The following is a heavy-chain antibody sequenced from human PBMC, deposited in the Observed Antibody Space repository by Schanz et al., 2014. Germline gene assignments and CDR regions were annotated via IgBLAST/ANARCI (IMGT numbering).Heavy chain of an antibody. CDR1: GIDFSSYS. J-gene: IGHJ4*02. V-gene: IGHV3-21*01. CDR3: ARVRTIYGSGAMGY. D-gene: IGHD3-10*01. Sequence: EVQLVESGGGLVKPGGSLRLSCAASGIDFSSYSMNWVRQAPGKGLEWVSTISTSSGYIYYADSVKGRFTISRDNSKNTLYLQMNSLRAEDTAVYYCARVRTIYGSGAMGYWGQGTLVTVSS. CDR2: ISTSSGYI.